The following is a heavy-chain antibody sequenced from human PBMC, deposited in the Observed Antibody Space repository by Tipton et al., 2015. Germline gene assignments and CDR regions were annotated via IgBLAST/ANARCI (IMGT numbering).Heavy chain of an antibody. CDR3: ARHEVSVTGVDV. CDR2: VNHSGRN. Sequence: TLSLTCAVYGGSFSDYYWHWIRQPPGKGLEWIGEVNHSGRNNYNLSLKSRVTISVDKFKNQFSLELNSVTAADTAVYFCARHEVSVTGVDVWGQGTTVTVSS. CDR1: GGSFSDYY. J-gene: IGHJ6*02. V-gene: IGHV4-34*01. D-gene: IGHD6-25*01.